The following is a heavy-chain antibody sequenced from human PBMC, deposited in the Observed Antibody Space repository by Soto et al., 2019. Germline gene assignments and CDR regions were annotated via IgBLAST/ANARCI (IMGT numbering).Heavy chain of an antibody. J-gene: IGHJ4*02. D-gene: IGHD3-10*01. Sequence: GXSLKISCQGSVYNFAHYWIGWVRHMPGKGLEWMGIIYPGDSDTTYSPSFQGQVTISADKSISTAYLQWSSLKASDTAMYYCARITAEPGTGFDYWGPGTQLNVSA. CDR1: VYNFAHYW. V-gene: IGHV5-51*01. CDR2: IYPGDSDT. CDR3: ARITAEPGTGFDY.